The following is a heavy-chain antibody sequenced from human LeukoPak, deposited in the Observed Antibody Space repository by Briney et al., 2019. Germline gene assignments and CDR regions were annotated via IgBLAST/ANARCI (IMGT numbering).Heavy chain of an antibody. CDR3: ARAHRLPTYCSSTSCYGRYGMDV. Sequence: SETLSLTCAVYGGSFSGYYWSWIRQPPGKGLEWIGEINHSGSTNYNPSLKSRVTISVDTSKKQFSLKLSSVTAADTAVYYCARAHRLPTYCSSTSCYGRYGMDVWGKGTTVTVSS. CDR2: INHSGST. J-gene: IGHJ6*04. V-gene: IGHV4-34*01. CDR1: GGSFSGYY. D-gene: IGHD2-2*01.